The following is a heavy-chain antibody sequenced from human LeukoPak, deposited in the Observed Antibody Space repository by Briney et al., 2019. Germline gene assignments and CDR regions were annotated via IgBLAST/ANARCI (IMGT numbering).Heavy chain of an antibody. CDR2: ISYDGSNK. CDR3: ARGGLLWFGELLPIDY. V-gene: IGHV3-30*03. D-gene: IGHD3-10*01. J-gene: IGHJ4*02. CDR1: GFTFSSYG. Sequence: GRSLRLSCVASGFTFSSYGMHWVRQAPGKGLEWVAVISYDGSNKYYADSVKGRFTISRDNSKNTLYLQMNSLRAEDTAVYYCARGGLLWFGELLPIDYWGQGTLVTVSS.